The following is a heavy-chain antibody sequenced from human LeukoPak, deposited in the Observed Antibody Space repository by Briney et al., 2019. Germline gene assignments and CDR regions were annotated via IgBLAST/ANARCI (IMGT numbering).Heavy chain of an antibody. J-gene: IGHJ4*02. CDR2: IYTSGST. D-gene: IGHD3-10*01. Sequence: SETLSLTCTVSGGSIGSYYWSWIRQPAGKGLEWIGRIYTSGSTNYNPSLKSRVTMSVDTSKNQFSLKLSSVTAADTAVYYCARGTMARGVIIRDWGQGTLVTVSS. CDR3: ARGTMARGVIIRD. V-gene: IGHV4-4*07. CDR1: GGSIGSYY.